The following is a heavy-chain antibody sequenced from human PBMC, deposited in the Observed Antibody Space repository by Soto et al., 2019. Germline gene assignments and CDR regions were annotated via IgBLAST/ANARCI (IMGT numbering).Heavy chain of an antibody. CDR2: IDYRGTT. J-gene: IGHJ5*01. CDR3: ARVSAAGTRWFDS. V-gene: IGHV4-31*03. D-gene: IGHD6-13*01. Sequence: QVQLQESGPGLVKPAQTLSLTCTVSGGAISSGGYFWSWVRQRAGKGLEWIAYIDYRGTTFYNPSLKSRITMSRDTSKNHFSLDVNSVTVADTGVYYCARVSAAGTRWFDSWGLGTLVTVSS. CDR1: GGAISSGGYF.